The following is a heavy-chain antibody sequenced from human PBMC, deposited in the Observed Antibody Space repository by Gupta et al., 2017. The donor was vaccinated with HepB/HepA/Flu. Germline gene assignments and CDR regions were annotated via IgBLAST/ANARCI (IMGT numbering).Heavy chain of an antibody. CDR1: GGSISNDNW. V-gene: IGHV4-4*02. D-gene: IGHD3-10*02. Sequence: QAHLQESGPGLVKPSGTLSLTCAVSGGSISNDNWWSWVRQPPGKGLEWIVEISHIGSTNYTPSLKSRATISADRSKNHFSLNLNPVTAADTAVYYCAIISGVFGRGWFDPWGQVTLVTVSS. CDR2: ISHIGST. J-gene: IGHJ5*02. CDR3: AIISGVFGRGWFDP.